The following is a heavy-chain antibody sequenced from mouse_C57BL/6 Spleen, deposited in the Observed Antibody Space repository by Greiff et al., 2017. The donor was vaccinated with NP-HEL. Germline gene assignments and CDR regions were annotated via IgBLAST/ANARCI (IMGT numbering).Heavy chain of an antibody. CDR3: ARDHSRYFDF. V-gene: IGHV5-4*01. CDR2: ISDGGSYT. Sequence: EVMLVESGGGLVKPGGSLKLSCAASGFTFSSYAMSWVRQTPEKRLEWVATISDGGSYTYYPDNVKGRFTISRDNAKNNLYLQMSHLKSEDTAMYYCARDHSRYFDFWGTGTTVTVSS. J-gene: IGHJ1*03. CDR1: GFTFSSYA.